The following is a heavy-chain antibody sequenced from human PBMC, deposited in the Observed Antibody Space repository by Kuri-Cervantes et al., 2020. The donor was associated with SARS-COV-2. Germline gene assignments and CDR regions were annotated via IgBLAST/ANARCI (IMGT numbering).Heavy chain of an antibody. CDR3: VRALTVPSDCSSTSCPPGYFDL. D-gene: IGHD2-2*01. Sequence: SETLSLTCAVSGYSISSSNWWGWIRQPPGKGLAWIGYIYYSGSTYYNPSLKSRVTISVDTSKNQFSLKLSSVTAADTAVYYCVRALTVPSDCSSTSCPPGYFDLWGRGTLVTVSS. CDR2: IYYSGST. J-gene: IGHJ2*01. V-gene: IGHV4-28*03. CDR1: GYSISSSNW.